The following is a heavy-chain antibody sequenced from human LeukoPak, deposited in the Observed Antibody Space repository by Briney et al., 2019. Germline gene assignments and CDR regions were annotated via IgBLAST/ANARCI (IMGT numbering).Heavy chain of an antibody. D-gene: IGHD3-9*01. J-gene: IGHJ4*02. Sequence: PSETLSLTCTVSGYSISSGYYWGWIRQPPGKGLEWIGSIYHSGSTYYNPSLKSRVTISVDTSKNQFSLKLSSVTAADTAVYYCARDRGGTYYDILTGYFPSTYFDYWGQGTLVTVSS. CDR3: ARDRGGTYYDILTGYFPSTYFDY. CDR1: GYSISSGYY. CDR2: IYHSGST. V-gene: IGHV4-38-2*02.